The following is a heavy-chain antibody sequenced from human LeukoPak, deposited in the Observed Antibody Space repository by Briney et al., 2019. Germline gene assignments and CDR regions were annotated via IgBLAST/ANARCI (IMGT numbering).Heavy chain of an antibody. CDR1: GGTFSSYA. CDR3: ASQHKYCSSTSCYKGGMGWFDP. J-gene: IGHJ5*02. CDR2: IIPVFGTA. V-gene: IGHV1-69*05. D-gene: IGHD2-2*01. Sequence: SVRVSCKASGGTFSSYAVSWVRQAPGQGLEWMVGIIPVFGTANYAQKFQGRVTITTDESTSTAYMELSSLRSEDTAMYYCASQHKYCSSTSCYKGGMGWFDPWGQGTLVTVSS.